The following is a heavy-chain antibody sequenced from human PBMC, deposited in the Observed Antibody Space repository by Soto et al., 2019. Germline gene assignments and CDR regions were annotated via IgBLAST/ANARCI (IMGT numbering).Heavy chain of an antibody. V-gene: IGHV1-58*02. D-gene: IGHD3-3*01. CDR2: IVVGSGNT. CDR3: AATAYYDFWSGSLTDAFDI. Sequence: ASVKVSCKASGFTFTSSAMQWVRQARGQRLEWIGWIVVGSGNTNYAQKFQERVTITRDMSTSTAYMELSSLRSEDTAVYYCAATAYYDFWSGSLTDAFDIWGQGTMVTVSS. CDR1: GFTFTSSA. J-gene: IGHJ3*02.